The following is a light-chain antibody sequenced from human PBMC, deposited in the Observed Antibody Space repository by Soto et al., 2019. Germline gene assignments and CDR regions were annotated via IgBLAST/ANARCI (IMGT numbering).Light chain of an antibody. CDR2: DAS. CDR3: QQYNSYRT. J-gene: IGKJ1*01. V-gene: IGKV1-5*01. Sequence: QMTQSPSTLSASVGDRVTITCRASQSISSWLAWYQQKPGKAPKLLIYDASSLESGVPSRFSGSGSGTEFTLTISSLQPDDFATYYCQQYNSYRTFGQGTKVAIK. CDR1: QSISSW.